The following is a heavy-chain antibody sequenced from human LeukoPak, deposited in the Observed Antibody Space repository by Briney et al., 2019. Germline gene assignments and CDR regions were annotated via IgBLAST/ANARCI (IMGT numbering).Heavy chain of an antibody. V-gene: IGHV4-59*12. CDR3: ARSPYMYYYDSSPPALDY. CDR1: GGSISSYY. CDR2: IYYSGST. Sequence: SETLSLTCTVSGGSISSYYWSWIRQPPGKGLEWIGYIYYSGSTNYNPSLKSRVTISVDTSKNQFSLKLSSVTAADTAVYYCARSPYMYYYDSSPPALDYWGQGTLVTVSS. J-gene: IGHJ4*02. D-gene: IGHD3-22*01.